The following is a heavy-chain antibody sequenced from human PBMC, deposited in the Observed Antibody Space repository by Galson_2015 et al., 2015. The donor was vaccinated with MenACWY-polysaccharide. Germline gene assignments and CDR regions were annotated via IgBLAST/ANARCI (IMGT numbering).Heavy chain of an antibody. Sequence: SPRLSCAASGFSLRSIWMTWVRQVPGKGPEWVANNNPDGSKKDYLDSMKGRFTISRDNVKNTLHLQVDRLRVEDTGVYYCARHFAWAFDYRGQGTLVTVSS. V-gene: IGHV3-7*01. CDR2: NNPDGSKK. CDR1: GFSLRSIW. D-gene: IGHD2/OR15-2a*01. J-gene: IGHJ4*02. CDR3: ARHFAWAFDY.